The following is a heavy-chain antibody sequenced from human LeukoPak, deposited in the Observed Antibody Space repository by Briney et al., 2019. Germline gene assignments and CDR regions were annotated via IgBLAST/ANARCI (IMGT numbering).Heavy chain of an antibody. D-gene: IGHD3-9*01. CDR1: GGSFSGYY. CDR2: INHSGST. Sequence: PSETLSLTCAVYGGSFSGYYWSWIRQPPGQGLKWIGEINHSGSTNYNPSLKSRVTISVDTSKNQFSLKLSSVTAADTAVYYCETKAGIRYPLGAFDIWGQGTMVTVSS. CDR3: ETKAGIRYPLGAFDI. V-gene: IGHV4-34*01. J-gene: IGHJ3*02.